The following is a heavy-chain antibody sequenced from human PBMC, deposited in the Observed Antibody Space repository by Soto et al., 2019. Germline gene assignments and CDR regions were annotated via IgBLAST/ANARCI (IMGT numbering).Heavy chain of an antibody. Sequence: QVQLVQSGAEVKKPGSAVSVSCKASGDTFTGHAITWVRQSHAQGLEWLGVITPLLGTANYEPNFQGRVTMTADDSATTTFLDLPSLQFDDTAVYYFARLRLEREGANIPLMFGVAVWGQGTMVTVSS. CDR3: ARLRLEREGANIPLMFGVAV. J-gene: IGHJ6*02. CDR1: GDTFTGHA. D-gene: IGHD1-26*01. V-gene: IGHV1-69*01. CDR2: ITPLLGTA.